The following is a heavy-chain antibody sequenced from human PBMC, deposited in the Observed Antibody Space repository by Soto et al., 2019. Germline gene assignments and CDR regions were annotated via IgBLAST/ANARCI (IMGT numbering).Heavy chain of an antibody. V-gene: IGHV1-2*02. CDR1: GYTFTGYF. J-gene: IGHJ5*02. CDR2: INPNSGAT. CDR3: ARGRGTPLAPLP. Sequence: QVQLLQSGAEVKKPGASVKVSCKASGYTFTGYFMHWVRQAPGEGLEWMGWINPNSGATKYAPKFQGRVTMTRDTSNRPASLELSRLTSDDRAIYYSARGRGTPLAPLPWGQGTPVTVSS. D-gene: IGHD3-10*01.